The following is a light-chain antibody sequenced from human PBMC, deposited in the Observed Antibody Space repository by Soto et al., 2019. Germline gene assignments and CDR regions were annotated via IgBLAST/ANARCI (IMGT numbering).Light chain of an antibody. CDR3: QQYIDWPPII. CDR1: QNVSTR. J-gene: IGKJ3*01. CDR2: GAS. Sequence: ETVMTQSPATLSVSPGERATLSCRASQNVSTRLAWYQQKPGQGPRLLVYGASTRATGNPPRLSGSGSGTEFTLTISSLQSEDFAVYYCQQYIDWPPIIFGPGTREDIK. V-gene: IGKV3-15*01.